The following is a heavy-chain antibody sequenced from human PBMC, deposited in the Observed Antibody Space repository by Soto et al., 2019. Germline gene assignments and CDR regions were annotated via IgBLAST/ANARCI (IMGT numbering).Heavy chain of an antibody. J-gene: IGHJ5*02. V-gene: IGHV4-34*01. CDR3: ARGTMLNTSFDP. CDR2: INHSGST. CDR1: GGSFSGYY. Sequence: QVQLQQWGAGLLKPSETLSLTCAVYGGSFSGYYWSWIRQPPGKGLEWIGEINHSGSTNYNPSLKSRVTISVDTSKNQFSLKLSSVTAADTAVYYCARGTMLNTSFDPWGQGTLVTVSS. D-gene: IGHD2-8*01.